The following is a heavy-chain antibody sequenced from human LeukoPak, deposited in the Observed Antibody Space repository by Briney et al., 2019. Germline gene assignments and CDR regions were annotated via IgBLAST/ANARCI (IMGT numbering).Heavy chain of an antibody. D-gene: IGHD5-12*01. V-gene: IGHV3-30*18. CDR2: ISYDGSNK. Sequence: GRSLRLSCAASGFTFSSYGMHWVRQAPGKGLEWVAVISYDGSNKYYADSVKGRFTISRDNSKNTLYLQMNSLRAEDTAVYYCAKDLSGYDSIDYWGQGTLVTVSS. J-gene: IGHJ4*02. CDR3: AKDLSGYDSIDY. CDR1: GFTFSSYG.